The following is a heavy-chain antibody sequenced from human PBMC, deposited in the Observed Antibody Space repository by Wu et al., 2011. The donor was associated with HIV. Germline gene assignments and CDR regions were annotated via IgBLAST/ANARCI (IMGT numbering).Heavy chain of an antibody. CDR3: TRSTEAADHPYYFLNI. J-gene: IGHJ6*03. Sequence: QVQLVQSGAEVKKPGASVKVSCKASGYTFTTYGITWVRQAPGQGLEWMGWISPYNGDTNYAQNLQGRVTMTTDTSTSTAYMELRSLTSDDTAVYYCTRSTEAADHPYYFLNIWGEGTTVTVSS. D-gene: IGHD6-13*01. V-gene: IGHV1-18*01. CDR2: ISPYNGDT. CDR1: GYTFTTYG.